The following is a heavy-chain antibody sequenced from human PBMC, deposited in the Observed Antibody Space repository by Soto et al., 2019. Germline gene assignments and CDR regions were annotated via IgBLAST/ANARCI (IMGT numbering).Heavy chain of an antibody. J-gene: IGHJ4*02. CDR2: ISYDGSNK. CDR3: AKDRQTIFSDFDY. CDR1: GFTFSSYG. Sequence: GXSLRLSCAASGFTFSSYGMHWVIQAPGKGLEWVAVISYDGSNKYYADSVKGRFTISRDNSKNTLYLQMNSLRAEDTAVYYCAKDRQTIFSDFDYWGQGTLVTVSS. D-gene: IGHD3-3*01. V-gene: IGHV3-30*18.